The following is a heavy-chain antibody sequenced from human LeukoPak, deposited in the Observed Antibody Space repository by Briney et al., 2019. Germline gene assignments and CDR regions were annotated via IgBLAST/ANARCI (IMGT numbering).Heavy chain of an antibody. Sequence: PGGSLRLSCAASGFTFSRYWMSWVRQAPGKGLDWVANIKHDGSEKYYVDSVKGRFTTSRDNAKNSLYLQINSLRAEDTAVYYCARDDNWGSDYWGQGTLVTVPS. CDR3: ARDDNWGSDY. CDR2: IKHDGSEK. V-gene: IGHV3-7*04. D-gene: IGHD7-27*01. J-gene: IGHJ4*02. CDR1: GFTFSRYW.